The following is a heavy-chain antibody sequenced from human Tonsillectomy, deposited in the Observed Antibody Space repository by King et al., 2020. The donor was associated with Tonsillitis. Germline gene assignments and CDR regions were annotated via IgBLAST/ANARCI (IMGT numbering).Heavy chain of an antibody. CDR3: ARDRYYYGSGGQPGLFAY. CDR2: IKQDGSEE. D-gene: IGHD3-10*01. V-gene: IGHV3-7*01. CDR1: RFTFSSYW. Sequence: DVQLVESGGGLVQPGGSLRLSCAASRFTFSSYWMSWVRQAPGKGLEWVANIKQDGSEEYYVDSVKGRFTISRDNAKNSLYLQMNSLGAEDTAVYYCARDRYYYGSGGQPGLFAYWGQGTLVTVSS. J-gene: IGHJ4*02.